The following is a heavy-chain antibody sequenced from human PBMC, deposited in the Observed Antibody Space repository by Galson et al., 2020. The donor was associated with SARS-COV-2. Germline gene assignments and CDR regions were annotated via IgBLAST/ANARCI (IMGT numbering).Heavy chain of an antibody. D-gene: IGHD3-3*01. V-gene: IGHV3-21*01. CDR2: ISSGSSYI. CDR1: GFTFSTYS. Sequence: GESLKISCAASGFTFSTYSMSWVRQAPGKGLEWVSSISSGSSYIYYADSVKGRFTISRDNAQNSLYLQMNSLRAEDTAVYYCARDTGTGFWSGYYSYMDVWGKGTAVTVSS. J-gene: IGHJ6*03. CDR3: ARDTGTGFWSGYYSYMDV.